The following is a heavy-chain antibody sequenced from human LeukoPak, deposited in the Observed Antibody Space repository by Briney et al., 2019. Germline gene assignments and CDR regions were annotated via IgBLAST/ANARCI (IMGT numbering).Heavy chain of an antibody. J-gene: IGHJ4*02. CDR2: IYYSGST. CDR3: ARGTHYCSSTSCTPDYFDY. D-gene: IGHD2-2*01. Sequence: SETLSLTCTVSGGSISSYYWSWIRQPPGKGLEWIGYIYYSGSTNYNPSLKSRVTISVDTSKNQFSLKLSSVAAADTAVYYCARGTHYCSSTSCTPDYFDYWGQGTLVTVSS. CDR1: GGSISSYY. V-gene: IGHV4-59*01.